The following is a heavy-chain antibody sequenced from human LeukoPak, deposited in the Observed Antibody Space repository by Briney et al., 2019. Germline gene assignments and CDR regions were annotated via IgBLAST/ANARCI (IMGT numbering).Heavy chain of an antibody. J-gene: IGHJ5*02. CDR3: ARTEQWTNWFDP. CDR1: GFTFSSYS. CDR2: IKQDESEK. D-gene: IGHD6-19*01. V-gene: IGHV3-7*01. Sequence: GGSLRLSCAASGFTFSSYSMNWVRQAPGKGLEWVANIKQDESEKYYVDSVRGRFTISRDNAKNSLYLQMSSLRVEDTAVYYCARTEQWTNWFDPWGQGTLVTVSS.